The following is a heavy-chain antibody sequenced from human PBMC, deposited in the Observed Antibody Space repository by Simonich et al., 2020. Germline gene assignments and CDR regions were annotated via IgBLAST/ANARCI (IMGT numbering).Heavy chain of an antibody. D-gene: IGHD4-17*01. CDR1: GFTFSSYG. CDR3: ARHDYGDYYFDY. J-gene: IGHJ4*02. V-gene: IGHV3-48*03. CDR2: IRISVRTI. Sequence: EVQLVESGGGLVQSGGSLRLSLAASGFTFSSYGLNWVRQAPGNGLGVVLYIRISVRTIYYADSGKGRFNIYRDNAKNSPYRQMNSLRAEDTAVYYCARHDYGDYYFDYWGQGTLVTVSS.